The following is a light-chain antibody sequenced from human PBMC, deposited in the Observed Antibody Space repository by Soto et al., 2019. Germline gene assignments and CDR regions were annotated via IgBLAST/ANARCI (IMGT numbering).Light chain of an antibody. CDR3: SSYTSSDSLDV. CDR1: SSDVGGYDY. CDR2: EVS. V-gene: IGLV2-14*01. J-gene: IGLJ1*01. Sequence: QSVLTQPASASGSPGQSITISCTGTSSDVGGYDYVSWYQQHPGKAPKLMIYEVSNRPSGVSIRFSGSRSGHTASLTISGLRAEDEADYYCSSYTSSDSLDVFGTGTKLTVL.